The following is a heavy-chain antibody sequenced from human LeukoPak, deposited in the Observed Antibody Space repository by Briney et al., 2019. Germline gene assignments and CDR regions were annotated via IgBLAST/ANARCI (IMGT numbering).Heavy chain of an antibody. CDR1: GYSFTSYW. V-gene: IGHV5-51*01. CDR2: IYPGDSDT. J-gene: IGHJ4*02. Sequence: GESLKISCKGSGYSFTSYWIGWVRQMPGKGLEWMGIIYPGDSDTRYSPSFQGQVTISADKSISTAYLQWSSLKASDTAMYYCARMRGDIVLMVYALPPDYWAQGTLVTVSS. D-gene: IGHD2-8*01. CDR3: ARMRGDIVLMVYALPPDY.